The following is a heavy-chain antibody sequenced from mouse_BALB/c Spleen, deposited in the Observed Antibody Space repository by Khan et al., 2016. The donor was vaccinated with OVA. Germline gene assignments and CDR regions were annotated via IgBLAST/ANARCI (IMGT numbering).Heavy chain of an antibody. J-gene: IGHJ3*01. CDR1: GFTIKDYY. Sequence: VQLKQSGAELVRPGPLVKLSCKASGFTIKDYYMHWVKQRPEQGLVWIGRIDPANGDTIYDPKFQGKASITSDTSSNTAYLQLSSLTSEDTAVYYCAREGYAPWFAYWGQGTMVTVSA. CDR2: IDPANGDT. CDR3: AREGYAPWFAY. D-gene: IGHD2-2*01. V-gene: IGHV14-1*02.